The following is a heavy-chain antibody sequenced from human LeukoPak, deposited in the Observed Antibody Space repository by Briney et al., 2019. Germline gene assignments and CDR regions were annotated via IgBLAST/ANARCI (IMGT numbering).Heavy chain of an antibody. D-gene: IGHD2-2*01. J-gene: IGHJ4*02. CDR2: TYYNSQWYT. CDR3: ARGRDGVVVPAADFDY. Sequence: SQTLSLTCVISGDSVSRNNIAWNWIRQSPSRGLEWLGRTYYNSQWYTDYAVSVRSRITINPDTSKNQFSLQLNSVTPEDTAVYYRARGRDGVVVPAADFDYWGQGILVTVSS. CDR1: GDSVSRNNIA. V-gene: IGHV6-1*01.